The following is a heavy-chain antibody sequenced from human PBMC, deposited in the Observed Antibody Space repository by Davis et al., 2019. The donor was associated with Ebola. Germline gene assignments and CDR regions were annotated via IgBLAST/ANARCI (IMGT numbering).Heavy chain of an antibody. J-gene: IGHJ4*02. Sequence: PGGSLRLSCAASGFTFSSYGMHWVRQAPGKGLEWVAVISYDGSNTYYADSVKGRFTISRDNSKNTLYLQMNSLRAEDTTVYYCAKADPDFDYWGQGTLVTVSS. CDR1: GFTFSSYG. V-gene: IGHV3-30*18. CDR3: AKADPDFDY. CDR2: ISYDGSNT.